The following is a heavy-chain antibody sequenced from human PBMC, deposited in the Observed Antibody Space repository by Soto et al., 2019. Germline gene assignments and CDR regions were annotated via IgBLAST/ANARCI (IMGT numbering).Heavy chain of an antibody. V-gene: IGHV3-64D*06. CDR2: ISSNGDIT. D-gene: IGHD3-22*01. J-gene: IGHJ3*02. CDR3: VKGGTVIITTDPFDI. CDR1: GFTFSIYA. Sequence: LRLSCSASGFTFSIYAMYWVRQAPGKGLEYVSAISSNGDITYYADSVKGRFTISRDNSKNTLYLQMSSLRAEDTALYYCVKGGTVIITTDPFDIWGRGTMVTVSS.